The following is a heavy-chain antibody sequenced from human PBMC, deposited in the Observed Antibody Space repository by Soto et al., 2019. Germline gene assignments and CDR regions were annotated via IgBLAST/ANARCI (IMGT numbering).Heavy chain of an antibody. CDR2: ITYTGVST. J-gene: IGHJ6*02. CDR1: EFSFDDSA. CDR3: ARDRIPTGMDV. Sequence: PGGSLRLSCAASEFSFDDSAMSWVRQAPGKGLEWVSSITYTGVSTYYADSVKGRFTISRDNSRDTLFLQMNSLRAEDTAVYYCARDRIPTGMDVWGQGTTVTVSS. V-gene: IGHV3-23*01.